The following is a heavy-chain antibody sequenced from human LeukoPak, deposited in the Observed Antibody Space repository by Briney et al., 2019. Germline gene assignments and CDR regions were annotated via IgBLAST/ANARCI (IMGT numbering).Heavy chain of an antibody. J-gene: IGHJ4*02. V-gene: IGHV1-69*13. CDR2: IIPIFGTA. CDR1: GGTFSSYA. Sequence: GASVKVSCKASGGTFSSYAISWVRQAPGQGLEWMGGIIPIFGTANYAQKFQGRVTITADESTSTAYMELSSLRSEDTAVYYCARGLRGVSPQDYDFWSGPWRYWGQGTLVTVSS. CDR3: ARGLRGVSPQDYDFWSGPWRY. D-gene: IGHD3-3*01.